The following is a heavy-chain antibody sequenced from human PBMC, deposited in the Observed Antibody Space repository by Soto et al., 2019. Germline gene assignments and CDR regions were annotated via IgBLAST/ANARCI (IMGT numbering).Heavy chain of an antibody. J-gene: IGHJ6*02. V-gene: IGHV4-39*01. Sequence: SETLSLTCTVSGGSISSSSYYWGWIRQPPGKGLEWIGSIYYSGSTYYNPSLKSRVTISVDTSKNQFSLKLSSVTAADTAVYYCATLNFRGYSYGYGFKSGQKYYYGMDVWGQGTTVTVSS. CDR3: ATLNFRGYSYGYGFKSGQKYYYGMDV. CDR2: IYYSGST. CDR1: GGSISSSSYY. D-gene: IGHD5-18*01.